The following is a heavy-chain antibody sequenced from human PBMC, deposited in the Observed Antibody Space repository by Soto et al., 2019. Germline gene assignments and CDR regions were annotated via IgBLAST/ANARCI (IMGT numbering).Heavy chain of an antibody. CDR2: ISYSGNT. Sequence: QVQLQESGPGPVKPSETLSLTCTVSGVSITSYYWSWIRQSPGKGLEWIGFISYSGNTNYNPSLKSRVIISRDTSRNEFSLRLTSVTAADTAVYYCATSSGPQSPIGDHWGQGTLVTVSS. D-gene: IGHD6-19*01. CDR3: ATSSGPQSPIGDH. J-gene: IGHJ4*02. V-gene: IGHV4-59*08. CDR1: GVSITSYY.